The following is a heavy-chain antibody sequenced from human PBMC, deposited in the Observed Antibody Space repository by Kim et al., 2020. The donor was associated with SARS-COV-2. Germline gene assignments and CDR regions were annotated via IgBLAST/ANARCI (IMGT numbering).Heavy chain of an antibody. Sequence: AQKFQGRVTMTRNTSISTAYMELSSLGSEDTAVYYCARAEGQQLAHFDYWGQGTLVTVSS. CDR3: ARAEGQQLAHFDY. V-gene: IGHV1-8*01. D-gene: IGHD6-13*01. J-gene: IGHJ4*02.